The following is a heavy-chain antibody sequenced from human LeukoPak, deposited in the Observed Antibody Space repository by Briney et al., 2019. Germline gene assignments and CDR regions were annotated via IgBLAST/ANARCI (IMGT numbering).Heavy chain of an antibody. J-gene: IGHJ4*02. CDR3: ARDQDYVWGSYRYTSSDY. Sequence: GGSLRLSCAASGFTFSSYWMSWVRQAPGKGLEWVANINRDGSEKYSVDSVKGRFTISRDNSKNTLYLQMNSLRAEDTAVYYCARDQDYVWGSYRYTSSDYWGQGTLVTVSS. D-gene: IGHD3-16*02. CDR2: INRDGSEK. V-gene: IGHV3-7*01. CDR1: GFTFSSYW.